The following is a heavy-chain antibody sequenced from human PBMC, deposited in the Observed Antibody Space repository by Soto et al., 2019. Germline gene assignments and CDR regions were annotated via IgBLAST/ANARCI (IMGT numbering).Heavy chain of an antibody. CDR2: IRDKGTGLNT. V-gene: IGHV3-72*01. D-gene: IGHD6-13*01. Sequence: EVQLVESGGGSVQPGGSLRLSCTASGFRFSDYSMDWARQAPGKGLEWVGRIRDKGTGLNTYYAASVRGRFTISKDDSKNSLYLEMNGVKTEDTAMYFCVRDDSASRHWGRGTLVIVSS. CDR3: VRDDSASRH. J-gene: IGHJ4*02. CDR1: GFRFSDYS.